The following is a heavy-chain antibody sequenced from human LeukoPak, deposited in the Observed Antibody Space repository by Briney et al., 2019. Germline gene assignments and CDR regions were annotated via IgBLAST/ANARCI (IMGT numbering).Heavy chain of an antibody. D-gene: IGHD4-17*01. CDR1: GFTFSSFG. CDR2: VSGTGGST. CDR3: AKMGSKYGDQTENYYYYYGMDV. V-gene: IGHV3-23*01. Sequence: GGSLRLSCAASGFTFSSFGMSWVRQPPGKGLEWVSTVSGTGGSTYNADSVNGRFTISRDNSKNTLYLQMNSLRAEDTAVYYCAKMGSKYGDQTENYYYYYGMDVWGQGTTVTVSS. J-gene: IGHJ6*02.